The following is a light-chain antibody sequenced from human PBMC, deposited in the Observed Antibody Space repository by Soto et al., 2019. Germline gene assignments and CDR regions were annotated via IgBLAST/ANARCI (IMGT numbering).Light chain of an antibody. CDR1: QSVSNNY. Sequence: EIVLTQSPGTLSLSPGERATLSCRASQSVSNNYLAWYQQKPGQAPRLLIYGASNRATGIPDRFSGSGSGTDFTLTISGLQPEDFATYYCQQSYSPLWTFGQGTKVDNK. CDR3: QQSYSPLWT. J-gene: IGKJ1*01. V-gene: IGKV3-20*01. CDR2: GAS.